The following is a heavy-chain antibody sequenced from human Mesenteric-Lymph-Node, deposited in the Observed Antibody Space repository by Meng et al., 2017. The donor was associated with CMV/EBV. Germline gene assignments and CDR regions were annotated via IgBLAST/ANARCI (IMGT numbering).Heavy chain of an antibody. J-gene: IGHJ5*02. CDR1: GFTVNGNY. V-gene: IGHV3-66*01. CDR2: IHSGGST. D-gene: IGHD1-26*01. Sequence: GESLKISCAASGFTVNGNYMSWVRQAPGKGLEWVSIIHSGGSTYYVDSVKGRFTISRDNAKNSLYLQMNSLRAEDTAVYYCTRSDIVGALGLDPWGQGTLVTVSS. CDR3: TRSDIVGALGLDP.